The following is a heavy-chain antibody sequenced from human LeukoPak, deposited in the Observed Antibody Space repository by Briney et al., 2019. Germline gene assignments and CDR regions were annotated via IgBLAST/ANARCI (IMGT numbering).Heavy chain of an antibody. D-gene: IGHD6-19*01. Sequence: GGSLRLSCAASGLSSSTYAISWVRQSPGKGLEWVSCISGSGDTTFYADSVKGRFTISRDNGKHSVSLQMNSLRAEDTAVYYCARGQWLLFRGQGSLVTVSS. V-gene: IGHV3-23*01. CDR3: ARGQWLLF. CDR1: GLSSSTYA. J-gene: IGHJ1*01. CDR2: ISGSGDTT.